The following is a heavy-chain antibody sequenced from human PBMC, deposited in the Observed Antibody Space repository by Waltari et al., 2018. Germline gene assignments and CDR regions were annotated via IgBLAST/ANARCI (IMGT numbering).Heavy chain of an antibody. CDR2: FYAGGGT. D-gene: IGHD3-22*01. CDR3: ARGTYYYDTSGYSDGNHYYIDV. Sequence: QVQLQESGPGLVKPSETLSLTCTVSSDSISTYYWTWIRQSAGKGLEWLGRFYAGGGTKYHPSLNSRVTMSVDTSKNQFSLKLTSVTAADSAVYYCARGTYYYDTSGYSDGNHYYIDVWSKGTSVTVSS. CDR1: SDSISTYY. J-gene: IGHJ6*03. V-gene: IGHV4-4*07.